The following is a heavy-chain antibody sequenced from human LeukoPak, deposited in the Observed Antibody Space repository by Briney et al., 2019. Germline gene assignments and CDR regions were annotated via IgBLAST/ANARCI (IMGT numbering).Heavy chain of an antibody. D-gene: IGHD6-19*01. CDR3: AARPSSGWYSY. V-gene: IGHV3-23*01. Sequence: GGSLRHSCAASGFTFSSYVMSWVRQAPGKGLEWVSVIIGSGAGSGGSTYYADSVKGRFTISRDNSKNTLYLQMNSLRAEDTAVYYCAARPSSGWYSYWGQGTLVTVSS. CDR2: IIGSGAGSGGST. CDR1: GFTFSSYV. J-gene: IGHJ4*02.